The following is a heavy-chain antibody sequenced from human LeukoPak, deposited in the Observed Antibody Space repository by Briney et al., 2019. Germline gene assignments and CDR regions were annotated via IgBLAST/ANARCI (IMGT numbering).Heavy chain of an antibody. Sequence: PSETLSPTCTVSGGSIGSSSYYWGWIRQPPGKGLEWIGSIYYSGSTYYNPSLKSRVTISVDTSKNQFSLKLSSVTAADTAVYYCAREDSSGYYYAFDIWGQGTMVTVSS. V-gene: IGHV4-39*07. J-gene: IGHJ3*02. D-gene: IGHD3-22*01. CDR2: IYYSGST. CDR3: AREDSSGYYYAFDI. CDR1: GGSIGSSSYY.